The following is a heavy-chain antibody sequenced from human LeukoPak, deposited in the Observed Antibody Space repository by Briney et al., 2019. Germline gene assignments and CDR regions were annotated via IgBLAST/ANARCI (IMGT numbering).Heavy chain of an antibody. CDR2: IYYSGST. CDR3: ARAGDYSNYGNYYYCGMDV. D-gene: IGHD4-11*01. V-gene: IGHV4-59*01. Sequence: SETLSLTCTVSGGSISSYYWSWIRQPPGKGLEWIGYIYYSGSTNYNPSLKSRVTISVDTSKNQFSLKLSSVTAADTAVYYCARAGDYSNYGNYYYCGMDVWGQGTTVTVSS. CDR1: GGSISSYY. J-gene: IGHJ6*02.